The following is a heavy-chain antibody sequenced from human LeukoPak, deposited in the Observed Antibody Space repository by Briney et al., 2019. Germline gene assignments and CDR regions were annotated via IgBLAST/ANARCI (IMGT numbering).Heavy chain of an antibody. V-gene: IGHV3-23*01. CDR3: AKGSGSGWYGWFDP. CDR2: IDASGVNT. CDR1: RFTFSGYA. Sequence: GGSLRLSCAASRFTFSGYAMYWVRLARGKWLGWVSCIDASGVNTYYADSVKGRFTISRDNSRNTLYLQMNSLRAEDTAVYYCAKGSGSGWYGWFDPWGQGTLVTVSS. D-gene: IGHD6-19*01. J-gene: IGHJ5*02.